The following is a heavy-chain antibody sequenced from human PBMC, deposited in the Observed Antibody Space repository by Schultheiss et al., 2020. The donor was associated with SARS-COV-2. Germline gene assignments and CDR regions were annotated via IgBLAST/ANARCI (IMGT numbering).Heavy chain of an antibody. V-gene: IGHV3-30*04. J-gene: IGHJ6*02. CDR2: ISYDGSNK. CDR3: ARHQGPSPWYYYYGMDV. Sequence: GGSLRLSCTASGFTFGDYAMSWVRQAPGKGLEWVAVISYDGSNKYYADSVKGRFTISRDNAKNSLYLQMNSLRAEDTAVYYCARHQGPSPWYYYYGMDVWGQGTTVTVSS. CDR1: GFTFGDYA.